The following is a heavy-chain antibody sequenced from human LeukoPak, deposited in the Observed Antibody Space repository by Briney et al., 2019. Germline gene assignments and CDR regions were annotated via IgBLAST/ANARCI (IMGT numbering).Heavy chain of an antibody. CDR3: AKVPRMNIVVVVAATQDDY. CDR2: IRYDGSNK. J-gene: IGHJ4*02. V-gene: IGHV3-30*02. Sequence: GGSLRLSCAASGFTFSSYGMHWVRQAPGKGLEWVAFIRYDGSNKYYADSGKGRFTISRDNSKNTLYLQMNSLRAEDTAVYYCAKVPRMNIVVVVAATQDDYWGQGTLVTVSS. D-gene: IGHD2-15*01. CDR1: GFTFSSYG.